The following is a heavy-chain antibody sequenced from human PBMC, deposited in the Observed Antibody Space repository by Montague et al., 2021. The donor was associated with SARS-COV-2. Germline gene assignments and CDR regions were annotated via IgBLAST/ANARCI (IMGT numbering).Heavy chain of an antibody. D-gene: IGHD6-19*01. CDR3: TRDPGIAEAGSWFDY. CDR1: GFTFSSYQ. CDR2: ISSSGSNK. Sequence: SLRLSCAASGFTFSSYQMNWVRQAPGKGLEWASYISSSGSNKNDADSVKGRFTISRDNAKNSLYLQMNSLRAEDTAVYYCTRDPGIAEAGSWFDYWGQGTLVTVSS. V-gene: IGHV3-48*03. J-gene: IGHJ4*02.